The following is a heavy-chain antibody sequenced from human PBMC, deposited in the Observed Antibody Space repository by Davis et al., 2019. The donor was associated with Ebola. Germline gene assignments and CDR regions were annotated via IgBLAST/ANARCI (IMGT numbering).Heavy chain of an antibody. CDR2: IHHTGNT. D-gene: IGHD3-22*01. CDR1: GGSFSAYH. CDR3: ATLDYYDRPNT. V-gene: IGHV4-34*01. J-gene: IGHJ5*02. Sequence: MPSETLSLTCGVSGGSFSAYHWSWVRQAPGKGLEWIGEIHHTGNTYYNPSLESRVAISVDTSKNQFSLRLSSVSAADTAVYYCATLDYYDRPNTWGQGTLVTVSS.